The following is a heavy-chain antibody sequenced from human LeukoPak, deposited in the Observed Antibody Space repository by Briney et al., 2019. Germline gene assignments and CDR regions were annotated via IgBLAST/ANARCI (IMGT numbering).Heavy chain of an antibody. J-gene: IGHJ4*02. Sequence: ASVKVSCKVSGYTLTELSMHWVRQAPGQGLEWMGIINPSGGSTSYAQKFQGRVTITADESTSTVYMEMSSLTSEDTAVYYCARAGGVCGDDCYWPFKYWGQGTLVTVSS. CDR1: GYTLTELS. CDR2: INPSGGST. V-gene: IGHV1-46*01. CDR3: ARAGGVCGDDCYWPFKY. D-gene: IGHD2-21*02.